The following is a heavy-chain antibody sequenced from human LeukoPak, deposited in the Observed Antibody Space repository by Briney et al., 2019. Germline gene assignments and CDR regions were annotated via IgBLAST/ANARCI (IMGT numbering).Heavy chain of an antibody. J-gene: IGHJ4*02. V-gene: IGHV1-69*13. CDR2: IIPIFGTA. Sequence: SVKVSCKASGYIFTGYYIHWVRQAPGQVLEWMGGIIPIFGTANYAQKFQGRVTITADESTSTAYMELSSLRSEDTAVYYCAPGGSGSYYPYWGQGTLVTVSS. D-gene: IGHD3-10*01. CDR1: GYIFTGYY. CDR3: APGGSGSYYPY.